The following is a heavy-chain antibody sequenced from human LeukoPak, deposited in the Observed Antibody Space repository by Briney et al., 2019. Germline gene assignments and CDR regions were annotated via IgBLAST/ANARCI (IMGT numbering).Heavy chain of an antibody. V-gene: IGHV5-51*01. CDR3: ARRDYDDWSGSDC. Sequence: GESLKISCKGSGYSFASHWIGWVRQMPGKGLEWMGIIYPDDSDTRYNPSFQGQVTISADKSISTAYLQWSSLKASDTAMYYCARRDYDDWSGSDCWGQGTLVTVSS. D-gene: IGHD3-3*01. CDR2: IYPDDSDT. CDR1: GYSFASHW. J-gene: IGHJ4*02.